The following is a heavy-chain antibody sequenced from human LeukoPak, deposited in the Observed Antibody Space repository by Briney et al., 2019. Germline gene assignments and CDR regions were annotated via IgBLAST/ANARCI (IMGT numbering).Heavy chain of an antibody. J-gene: IGHJ4*02. D-gene: IGHD6-13*01. CDR1: TFTFSTYS. CDR2: ITSDSKII. Sequence: GGSLRLSCSASTFTFSTYSMNWVRQASGKGLEWVSYITSDSKIIHYADSVKGRFTISRDNAKNSLYLQMNSLRAEDTALYYCARTSTTGYTNDYWGQGTLVTVSS. V-gene: IGHV3-48*04. CDR3: ARTSTTGYTNDY.